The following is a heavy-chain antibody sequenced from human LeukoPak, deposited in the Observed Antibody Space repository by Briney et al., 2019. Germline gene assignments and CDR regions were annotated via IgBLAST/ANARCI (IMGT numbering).Heavy chain of an antibody. V-gene: IGHV3-53*01. CDR2: FYRNGVI. CDR3: ARGDPIGLAHDYWSPFDV. CDR1: GFTVRSNY. J-gene: IGHJ3*01. Sequence: GGSLRLSCAASGFTVRSNYITWVRQAPGEGLEWVSVFYRNGVIQYADSVKGRFTISRDISKNTIFLQMNSLRVEDTAVYYCARGDPIGLAHDYWSPFDVWGQGTMDTVSS. D-gene: IGHD3-3*01.